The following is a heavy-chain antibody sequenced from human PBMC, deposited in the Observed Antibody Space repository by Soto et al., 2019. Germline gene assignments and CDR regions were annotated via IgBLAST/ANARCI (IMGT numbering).Heavy chain of an antibody. Sequence: QLQLQESGPGLVKPSETLSLTCTVSGGSIDKSTYYWCWIRQPPGRALEWIGSIYYSGSTYYYPSFKSRVTLSVDTSRNQFSRKLSSVTAADTAVYYCARHHESGWYGYWGQGTLVTVSS. J-gene: IGHJ4*02. D-gene: IGHD6-19*01. V-gene: IGHV4-39*01. CDR2: IYYSGST. CDR3: ARHHESGWYGY. CDR1: GGSIDKSTYY.